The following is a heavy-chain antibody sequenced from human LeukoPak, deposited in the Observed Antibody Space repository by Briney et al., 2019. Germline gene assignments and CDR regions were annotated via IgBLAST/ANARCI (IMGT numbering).Heavy chain of an antibody. Sequence: GASVKVSCKASGGTFSSYTISWVRQAPGQGLEWMGRIIPILGIANYAQKFQGRVTITADKSTSTAYMELSSLRSEDTAVYYRAGVVPAAMWNDYWGQGTLVTVSS. CDR1: GGTFSSYT. J-gene: IGHJ4*02. CDR2: IIPILGIA. CDR3: AGVVPAAMWNDY. V-gene: IGHV1-69*02. D-gene: IGHD2-2*01.